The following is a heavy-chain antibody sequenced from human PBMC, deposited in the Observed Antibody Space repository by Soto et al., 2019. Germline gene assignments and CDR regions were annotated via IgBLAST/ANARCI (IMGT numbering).Heavy chain of an antibody. J-gene: IGHJ4*02. CDR1: VFTFGDYW. CDR3: EKAEVEY. Sequence: GGSLRLSCAASVFTFGDYWMHWVRQPPGKGPEWVSRMTGDGRTTQYADSVKGRFTASRDNAKSTLYLQMNSLRAEDTAVYYCEKAEVEYWGPGTLVTVSS. V-gene: IGHV3-74*03. CDR2: MTGDGRTT.